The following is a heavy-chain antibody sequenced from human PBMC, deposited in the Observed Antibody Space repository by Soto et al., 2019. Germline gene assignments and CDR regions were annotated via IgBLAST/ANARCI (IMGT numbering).Heavy chain of an antibody. J-gene: IGHJ6*02. CDR1: GFTFSAYG. Sequence: QVQLVESGGGVVQPGRSLRLSCAASGFTFSAYGMHWVCQAPGKGLEWVAVIWYDGSNKYYVDSVKGRFTISRDDSKNTLYLQMNSLRAEDTAVYYCARETGAPLYGMDVWGQGTTVTVSS. CDR2: IWYDGSNK. D-gene: IGHD7-27*01. V-gene: IGHV3-33*01. CDR3: ARETGAPLYGMDV.